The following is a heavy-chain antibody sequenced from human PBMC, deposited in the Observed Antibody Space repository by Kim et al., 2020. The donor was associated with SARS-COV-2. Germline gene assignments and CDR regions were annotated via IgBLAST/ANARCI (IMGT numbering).Heavy chain of an antibody. CDR1: GFTFSSYA. D-gene: IGHD6-13*01. CDR3: AKGRGPRIAAAGYFDY. CDR2: ISGSGGST. J-gene: IGHJ4*02. V-gene: IGHV3-23*01. Sequence: GGSLRLSCAASGFTFSSYAMSWVRQAPGKGLEWVSAISGSGGSTYYADSVKGRFTISRDNSKNTLYLQMNSLRAEDTAVYYCAKGRGPRIAAAGYFDYWGQGTLVPSPQ.